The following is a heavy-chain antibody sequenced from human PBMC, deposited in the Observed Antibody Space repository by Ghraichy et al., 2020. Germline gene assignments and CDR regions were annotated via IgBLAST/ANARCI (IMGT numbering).Heavy chain of an antibody. CDR3: AKGEAKYSSSWYPFDY. CDR2: ISGSGGST. CDR1: GFTFSSYA. V-gene: IGHV3-23*01. D-gene: IGHD6-13*01. Sequence: GGSLRLSCAASGFTFSSYAMSWVRQAPGKGLEWVSAISGSGGSTYYADSVKGRFTISRDNSKNTLYLQMNSLRAEDTAVYYCAKGEAKYSSSWYPFDYWGQGTLVTVSS. J-gene: IGHJ4*02.